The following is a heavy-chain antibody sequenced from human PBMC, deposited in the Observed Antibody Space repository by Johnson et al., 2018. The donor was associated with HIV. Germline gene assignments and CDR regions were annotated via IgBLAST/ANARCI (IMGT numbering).Heavy chain of an antibody. Sequence: VQLVESGGGLVRPGGSLRLSCAASGFTVSSNYMSWVRQAPGKGLEWVSVIYSGGSTYYADSVKGRFTISRDNSKNTLYLQMNSLRAEDTAVYYCARDLVVGDHSTPLTHAFDIWGQGTMVTVSS. CDR1: GFTVSSNY. V-gene: IGHV3-66*01. J-gene: IGHJ3*02. D-gene: IGHD1-26*01. CDR2: IYSGGST. CDR3: ARDLVVGDHSTPLTHAFDI.